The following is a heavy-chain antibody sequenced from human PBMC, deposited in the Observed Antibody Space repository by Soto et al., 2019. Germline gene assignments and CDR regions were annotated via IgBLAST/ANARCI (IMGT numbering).Heavy chain of an antibody. V-gene: IGHV1-3*04. CDR3: ARAISGYVT. CDR1: GITYTTYA. D-gene: IGHD5-12*01. J-gene: IGHJ5*02. Sequence: QVQVVQSVAEVKKPGASVKVSCKASGITYTTYAIHWVRQAPGQGLEWMGWINTGNGNTRYSQRFQGRVTLTTDTSARTAYMDLSSLTSEDTAVYYSARAISGYVTWGQGTLITVSS. CDR2: INTGNGNT.